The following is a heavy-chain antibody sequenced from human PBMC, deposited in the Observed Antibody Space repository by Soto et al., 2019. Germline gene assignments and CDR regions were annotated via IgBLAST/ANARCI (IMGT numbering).Heavy chain of an antibody. V-gene: IGHV4-39*07. CDR1: GGSISSSSYY. CDR2: IYYSGYT. D-gene: IGHD6-19*01. Sequence: TETLSLTCTVSGGSISSSSYYWGWIRQPPGKGLEWIGSIYYSGYTYYNPSLKSRVTISVDTSKNQFSLKLSSVTAADTAVYYCASFRKREQWLVSGVGYWGQGTLVTVSS. CDR3: ASFRKREQWLVSGVGY. J-gene: IGHJ1*01.